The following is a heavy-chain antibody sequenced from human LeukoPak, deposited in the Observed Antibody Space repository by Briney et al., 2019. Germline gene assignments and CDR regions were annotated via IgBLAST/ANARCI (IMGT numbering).Heavy chain of an antibody. J-gene: IGHJ4*02. CDR1: GLTFSNDW. V-gene: IGHV3-74*01. Sequence: PGGSLRLSCAASGLTFSNDWMHWVRQAPGKGLVWVSRINSDGSSTTYADSVKGRFTISRDNAENTLYLQMSSLRAEDTGVYYCARAMGSIVDFWGQGTLVTVSS. CDR2: INSDGSST. CDR3: ARAMGSIVDF. D-gene: IGHD6-6*01.